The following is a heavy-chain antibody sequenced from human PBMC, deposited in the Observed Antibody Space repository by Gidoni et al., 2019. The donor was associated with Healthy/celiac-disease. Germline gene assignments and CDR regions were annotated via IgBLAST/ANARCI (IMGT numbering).Heavy chain of an antibody. V-gene: IGHV3-33*01. Sequence: QVQLVESGGGVVQPGRSLRLSCAASGFTFSSYGMHWVRQAPGKGLEWVAVIWYDGSNKYYADSVKGRFTISRDNSKNTLYLQMNSLRAEDTAVYYCARDQYSGYDSSFDYWGQGTLVTVSS. CDR3: ARDQYSGYDSSFDY. J-gene: IGHJ4*02. CDR2: IWYDGSNK. CDR1: GFTFSSYG. D-gene: IGHD5-12*01.